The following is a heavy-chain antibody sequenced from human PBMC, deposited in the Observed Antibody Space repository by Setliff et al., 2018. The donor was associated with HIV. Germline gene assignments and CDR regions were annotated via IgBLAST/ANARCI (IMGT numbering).Heavy chain of an antibody. J-gene: IGHJ6*02. CDR1: GYTFTGYY. Sequence: GASVKVSCKTSGYTFTGYYVHWVRQAPGQGLEWMGWINPNNGDTNYAQKFQGWVTMTRDTSISTAYMELSRLRSDDTAIYYCARGGRVTIFGIVTSLQYGMDVWGQGTTVTVSS. CDR2: INPNNGDT. V-gene: IGHV1-2*04. D-gene: IGHD3-3*02. CDR3: ARGGRVTIFGIVTSLQYGMDV.